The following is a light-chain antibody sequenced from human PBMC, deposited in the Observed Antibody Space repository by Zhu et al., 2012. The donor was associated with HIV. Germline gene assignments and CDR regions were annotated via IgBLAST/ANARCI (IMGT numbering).Light chain of an antibody. CDR2: DAS. CDR1: QSVSSF. Sequence: IVLTQSPATLSLSPGERATLSCRASQSVSSFLTWYQQRPGQAPRLLIYDASKRATGIPARFSGSGSGTDFTLTISSLEPEDFALYYCQQRINWPLTFGGGTKVEIK. V-gene: IGKV3-11*01. CDR3: QQRINWPLT. J-gene: IGKJ4*01.